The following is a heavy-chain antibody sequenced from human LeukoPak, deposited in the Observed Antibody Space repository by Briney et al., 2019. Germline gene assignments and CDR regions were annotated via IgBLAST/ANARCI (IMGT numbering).Heavy chain of an antibody. CDR2: ISYDGSNK. J-gene: IGHJ4*02. CDR3: AKDSGRITMIVDY. CDR1: GFTFSSYG. Sequence: PGGSLRLSCAASGFTFSSYGMHWVRQAPGKGLEWVAVISYDGSNKYYADSVKGRFTISRDNSKNTLYLQMNSLRAEDTAVYYCAKDSGRITMIVDYWGQGTLVTVSS. D-gene: IGHD3-22*01. V-gene: IGHV3-30*18.